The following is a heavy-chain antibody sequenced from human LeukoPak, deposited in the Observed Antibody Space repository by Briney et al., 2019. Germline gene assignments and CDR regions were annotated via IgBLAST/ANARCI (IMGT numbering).Heavy chain of an antibody. Sequence: GASVKVSCKASGYTFTRYDINWVRQATGQGLEWMGWMNPNSGNTGHAQKFQGRVTMTRNTSISTAYMELSSLRSEDTAVYYCARGGRYFDWLHMDVWGKGTTVTISS. CDR3: ARGGRYFDWLHMDV. D-gene: IGHD3-9*01. CDR1: GYTFTRYD. V-gene: IGHV1-8*01. CDR2: MNPNSGNT. J-gene: IGHJ6*03.